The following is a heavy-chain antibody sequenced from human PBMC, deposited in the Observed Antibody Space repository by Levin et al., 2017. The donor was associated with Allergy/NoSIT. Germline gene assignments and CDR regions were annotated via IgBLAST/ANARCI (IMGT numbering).Heavy chain of an antibody. CDR3: ARPPAGDLGHQYFQH. CDR2: IYPGDSDP. D-gene: IGHD6-25*01. V-gene: IGHV5-51*01. CDR1: GYRFTSYW. Sequence: GESLKISCKGSGYRFTSYWIGWVRQMPGKGLEWMGIIYPGDSDPRYSPSFQGQVTISADKSISTAYLQWSSLKASDTALYYSARPPAGDLGHQYFQHWGQGTLVTVSS. J-gene: IGHJ1*01.